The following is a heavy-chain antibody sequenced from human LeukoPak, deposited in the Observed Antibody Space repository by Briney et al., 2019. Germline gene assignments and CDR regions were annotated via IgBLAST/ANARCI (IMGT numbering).Heavy chain of an antibody. CDR2: ISSSGTTI. V-gene: IGHV3-48*03. CDR3: ARDEPYYYDSSGYPDAFDI. Sequence: PGGSLRLSCAASGFTFNDYEMNWVRQAPGKGLEWVSYISSSGTTIYYADSVKGRFTISRDNAKNSLYLQMNSLRAEDTAVYYCARDEPYYYDSSGYPDAFDIWGQGTMVTVSS. J-gene: IGHJ3*02. CDR1: GFTFNDYE. D-gene: IGHD3-22*01.